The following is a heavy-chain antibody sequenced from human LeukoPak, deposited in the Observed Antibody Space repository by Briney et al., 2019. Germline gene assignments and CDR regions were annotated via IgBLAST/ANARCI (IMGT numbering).Heavy chain of an antibody. V-gene: IGHV3-21*01. CDR1: GFTFSSFA. Sequence: GGSLRLSCAASGFTFSSFAMNWVRQAPGKGLEWVSSISSSSSYIYYADSVKGRFTISRDNAKNSLYLQMNSLRAEDTAVYYCARDLADIVVVPAPLDKNWFDPWGQGTLVTVSS. J-gene: IGHJ5*02. D-gene: IGHD2-2*01. CDR2: ISSSSSYI. CDR3: ARDLADIVVVPAPLDKNWFDP.